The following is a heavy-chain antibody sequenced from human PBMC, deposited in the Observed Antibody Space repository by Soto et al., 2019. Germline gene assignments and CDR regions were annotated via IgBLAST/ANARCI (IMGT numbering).Heavy chain of an antibody. CDR3: ARVGDFWRGSPPYYYYGMDV. CDR1: GFTFSSYA. D-gene: IGHD3-3*01. J-gene: IGHJ6*02. CDR2: ISDDGSNK. Sequence: QVQLVESGGGVVQPGRSLRLSCAASGFTFSSYAMHWVRQAPGKGLEWVAVISDDGSNKYYADSVKGRFTISRDNSKNTLYLQLNSLRAEDTAVYYCARVGDFWRGSPPYYYYGMDVWGQGTTVTVSS. V-gene: IGHV3-30-3*01.